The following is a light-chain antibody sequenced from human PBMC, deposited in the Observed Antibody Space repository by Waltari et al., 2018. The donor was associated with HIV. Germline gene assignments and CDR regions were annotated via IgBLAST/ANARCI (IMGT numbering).Light chain of an antibody. CDR1: SDINVGTYR. Sequence: QAVLTQPSSLSASPGTSASLTCTLRSDINVGTYRIYWYQQKPGSPPQYLLRYKSDSDKQQGSGVPSRFPGSKDASANAGILLISGLQSEDEADYYCVIWHSSAYVFGTGTKVTVL. V-gene: IGLV5-45*03. CDR3: VIWHSSAYV. CDR2: YKSDSDK. J-gene: IGLJ1*01.